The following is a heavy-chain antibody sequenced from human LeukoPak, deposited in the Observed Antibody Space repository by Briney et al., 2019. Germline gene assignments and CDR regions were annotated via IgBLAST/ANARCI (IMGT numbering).Heavy chain of an antibody. CDR1: GYTFTGYY. CDR2: INPNSDGT. Sequence: AASVKVSCKASGYTFTGYYIHWVRQAPGQGLEWMGWINPNSDGTDYAQKFQGRVTMTSDASINTAYMELSRLTSDDTAMYHCARGETWWEQRRYFDFWGQGTLATVSS. CDR3: ARGETWWEQRRYFDF. J-gene: IGHJ4*02. V-gene: IGHV1-2*02. D-gene: IGHD1-26*01.